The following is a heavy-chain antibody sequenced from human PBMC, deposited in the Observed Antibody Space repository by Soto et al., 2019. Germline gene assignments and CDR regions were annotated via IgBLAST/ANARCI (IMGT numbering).Heavy chain of an antibody. V-gene: IGHV3-74*01. CDR1: GCVFSMYW. CDR2: ISDDGSTI. CDR3: VTRPRPSSVGTGAF. Sequence: EVQLGESWGGLVQPGGSVRLSCAASGCVFSMYWMHWVRQAPDKGLGCFSRISDDGSTIHYADSVKGRLSISRDNAQKILFLEMTALRVDDTAVYDCVTRPRPSSVGTGAFWGQGSPVTVSS. J-gene: IGHJ4*02. D-gene: IGHD3-10*01.